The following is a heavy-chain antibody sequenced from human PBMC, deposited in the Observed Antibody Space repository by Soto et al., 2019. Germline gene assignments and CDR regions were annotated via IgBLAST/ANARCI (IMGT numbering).Heavy chain of an antibody. D-gene: IGHD2-8*01. Sequence: LSLTCTVSVDSIGNFYWSWIRQPAGKGLESIGRLSTSGRTNYSPSLQSRVTMSLDTSKNRFSLRLTSVSAADTAVYFCARGMGRYFDLWGRGTLVTVSS. CDR3: ARGMGRYFDL. V-gene: IGHV4-4*07. CDR1: VDSIGNFY. J-gene: IGHJ2*01. CDR2: LSTSGRT.